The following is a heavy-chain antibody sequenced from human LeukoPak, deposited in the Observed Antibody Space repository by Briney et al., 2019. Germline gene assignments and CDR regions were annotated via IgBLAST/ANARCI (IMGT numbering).Heavy chain of an antibody. V-gene: IGHV3-13*01. CDR2: IGTAGEI. CDR3: ARGETTMALSPFDY. Sequence: GGSLRLSCAASGFTFRSYDMHWVRQATGKGLEWVSGIGTAGEIYYPGSVKGRFTISRDNSKNTLYLQMSNLRAEDTAVYYCARGETTMALSPFDYWGQGTLVTVSS. J-gene: IGHJ4*02. CDR1: GFTFRSYD. D-gene: IGHD4/OR15-4a*01.